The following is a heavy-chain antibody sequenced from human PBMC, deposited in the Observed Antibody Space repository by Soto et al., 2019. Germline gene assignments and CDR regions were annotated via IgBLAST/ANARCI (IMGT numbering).Heavy chain of an antibody. D-gene: IGHD2-15*01. CDR1: GGTFSSYA. V-gene: IGHV1-69*12. CDR3: ARGPYCSGGSCYNYYYYGMDV. CDR2: IIPIFGTA. J-gene: IGHJ6*02. Sequence: QVQLVQSGAEVKKPGSSVKVSCKASGGTFSSYAISWVRQAPGQGLEWMGGIIPIFGTANYAQKFQGRVTITADESTSTDYMELSSLRSEDTAVYYCARGPYCSGGSCYNYYYYGMDVWGQGTTVTVSS.